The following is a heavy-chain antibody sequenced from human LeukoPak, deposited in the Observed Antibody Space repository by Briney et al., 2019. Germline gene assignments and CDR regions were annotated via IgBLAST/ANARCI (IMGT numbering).Heavy chain of an antibody. Sequence: GASVKVSCKASGYTFRGSYIHWLRQAPGQGLEWMGWIDANNGDTKSAQKFQGRVTMSRDTSISTAYMDLSSLSPDDAAVYYCARDPSSVTLYFFDYWGQGTLVTVSS. J-gene: IGHJ4*02. V-gene: IGHV1-2*02. CDR1: GYTFRGSY. CDR2: IDANNGDT. D-gene: IGHD4-11*01. CDR3: ARDPSSVTLYFFDY.